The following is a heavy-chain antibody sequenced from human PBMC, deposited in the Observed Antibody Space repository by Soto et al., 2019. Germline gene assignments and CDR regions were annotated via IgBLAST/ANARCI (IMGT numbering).Heavy chain of an antibody. J-gene: IGHJ4*02. Sequence: PSETLSLTGTVSVGSSSSYYWSWIRQPPGKGLEYIGYIYHTGITDYNPSLKSRVTLSLDTSKNQFSLKVSSVTAADTAVYYCARWNEGLDSWGQGTLVTVSS. CDR2: IYHTGIT. D-gene: IGHD1-1*01. CDR1: VGSSSSYY. CDR3: ARWNEGLDS. V-gene: IGHV4-59*01.